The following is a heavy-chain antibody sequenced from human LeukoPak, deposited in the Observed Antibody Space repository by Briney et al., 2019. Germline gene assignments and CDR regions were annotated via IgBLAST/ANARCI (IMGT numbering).Heavy chain of an antibody. Sequence: PSETLSLTCTVSGGSISSSSYYWGWIRQPPGKGLEWIGSIYYSGSTYYTPSLKSRVTISVDTSKNQFSLKLSSVTAADTAVYYCASPMTTVTTFIYWGQGTLVTVSS. CDR3: ASPMTTVTTFIY. V-gene: IGHV4-39*07. J-gene: IGHJ4*02. CDR1: GGSISSSSYY. D-gene: IGHD4-17*01. CDR2: IYYSGST.